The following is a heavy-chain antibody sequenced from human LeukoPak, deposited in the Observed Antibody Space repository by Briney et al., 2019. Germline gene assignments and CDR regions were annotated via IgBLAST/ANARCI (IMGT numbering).Heavy chain of an antibody. Sequence: WASVTVSCKASGYTFTSYYMHWVRQAPGQGLEWMGIINPSGGSTSYAQKFQGRVTMTRDMSTSTVYMELSSLRSEDTAVYYCAREGITGTIGLGFGGQGTLVTVSS. J-gene: IGHJ4*02. CDR3: AREGITGTIGLGF. CDR2: INPSGGST. V-gene: IGHV1-46*01. D-gene: IGHD1-20*01. CDR1: GYTFTSYY.